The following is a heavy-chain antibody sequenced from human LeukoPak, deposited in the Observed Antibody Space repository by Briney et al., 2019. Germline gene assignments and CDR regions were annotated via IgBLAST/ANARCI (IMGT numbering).Heavy chain of an antibody. J-gene: IGHJ4*02. D-gene: IGHD7-27*01. CDR2: ISSSSSYI. CDR1: GFTFSSYS. Sequence: PGRSLRLSCVASGFTFSSYSMNWVRQAPGKGLEWVSSISSSSSYIYYADSVKGRFTISRDNAKSSLYLQMNSLRAEDTAVYYCARPPSGDFGYWGQGTLVTVSS. V-gene: IGHV3-21*01. CDR3: ARPPSGDFGY.